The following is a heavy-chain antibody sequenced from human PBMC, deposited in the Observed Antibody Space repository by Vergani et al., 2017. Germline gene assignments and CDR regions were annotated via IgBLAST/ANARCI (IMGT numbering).Heavy chain of an antibody. J-gene: IGHJ6*03. D-gene: IGHD3-10*01. CDR2: IYHSGST. V-gene: IGHV4-30-2*01. CDR3: ARAYGSGSYPYYYYMDV. CDR1: GGSISSGGYS. Sequence: QVQLQESGPGLVKSSETLSLTCAVSGGSISSGGYSWSWIRQPPGKGLEWIGYIYHSGSTYYNPSLKSRVTISVDRSKNQFSLKLSSVTAADTAVYYCARAYGSGSYPYYYYMDVWGKGTTVTVSS.